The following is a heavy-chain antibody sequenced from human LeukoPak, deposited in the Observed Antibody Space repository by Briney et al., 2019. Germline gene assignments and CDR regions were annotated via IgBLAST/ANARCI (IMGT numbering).Heavy chain of an antibody. D-gene: IGHD6-13*01. CDR1: GGTFSSYA. CDR3: ACHITSSSWTTSDY. V-gene: IGHV1-69*13. CDR2: IIPIFGTA. J-gene: IGHJ4*02. Sequence: SVKVSCKASGGTFSSYAISWVRQAPGQGVEWMGGIIPIFGTANYAQKFQGRVTITADESTSTAYMELRSLRSDDTAVYYCACHITSSSWTTSDYWGQGTLVTVSS.